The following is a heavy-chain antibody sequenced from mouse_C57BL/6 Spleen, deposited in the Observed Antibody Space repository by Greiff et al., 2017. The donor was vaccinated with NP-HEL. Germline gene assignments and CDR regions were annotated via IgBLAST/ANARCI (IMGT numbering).Heavy chain of an antibody. Sequence: QVQLQQPGAELVKPGASVKVSCKASGYTFTSYWMHWVKQRPGQGLEWIGRIHPSDSDTNYNQKFKGQATLTVDKSSSTAYMQLSSLTSEDSAVYYCATISLCDDYSWFACWGQGTLVTVSA. CDR2: IHPSDSDT. V-gene: IGHV1-74*01. CDR1: GYTFTSYW. CDR3: ATISLCDDYSWFAC. D-gene: IGHD2-4*01. J-gene: IGHJ3*01.